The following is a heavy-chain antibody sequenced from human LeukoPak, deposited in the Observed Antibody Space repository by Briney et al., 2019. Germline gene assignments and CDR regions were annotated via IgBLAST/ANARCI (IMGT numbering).Heavy chain of an antibody. CDR1: GGSFSGYY. CDR3: ARSRRDEFDY. J-gene: IGHJ4*02. V-gene: IGHV4-34*01. CDR2: ISHTGRT. D-gene: IGHD5-24*01. Sequence: SETLSLTCAVYGGSFSGYYGSWIRQSPGKGLEWIGEISHTGRTNYNPSLKSRVTISVDVSKRQFSLKLSSVTAADTALYFCARSRRDEFDYWGPGTPVTVSS.